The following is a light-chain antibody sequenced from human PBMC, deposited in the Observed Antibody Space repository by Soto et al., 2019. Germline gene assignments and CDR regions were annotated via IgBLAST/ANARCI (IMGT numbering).Light chain of an antibody. CDR3: QKYNTGT. Sequence: DIQMTQSPSTLSGSLGDRVTITCRASQSISCFFAWYQQKPGKAPKLLIYKASSLESGAPSSFSGSGSGLELTLTISSIHPDDSATYYRQKYNTGTFGQGTKVDIK. V-gene: IGKV1-5*03. CDR1: QSISCF. J-gene: IGKJ1*01. CDR2: KAS.